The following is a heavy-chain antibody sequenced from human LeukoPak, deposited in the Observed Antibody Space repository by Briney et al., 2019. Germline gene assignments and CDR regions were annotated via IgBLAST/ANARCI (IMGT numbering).Heavy chain of an antibody. CDR1: GDSFSNYY. CDR2: VYYSGST. Sequence: SETLSLTCSVSGDSFSNYYWTWIRQPPGKGLEWIGYVYYSGSTNYNPSLKTRLHLSVDTSKNQFSVKLSSVTAADTAVYYCARSAYGGSYHFDYWGQGTLVTVSS. V-gene: IGHV4-59*01. J-gene: IGHJ4*02. CDR3: ARSAYGGSYHFDY. D-gene: IGHD4-23*01.